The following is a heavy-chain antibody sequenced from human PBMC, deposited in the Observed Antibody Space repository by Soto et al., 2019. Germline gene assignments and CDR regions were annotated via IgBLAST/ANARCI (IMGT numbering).Heavy chain of an antibody. Sequence: QLQLQESGPRLVKPSETLSLTCSVSGGSISSSSYSWGWIRQPPGKGLEWIGTIYYSGSTHYNPSLAGRVAISADTPNSQLSLRLSSVTAADTAVYYCGRQPGHCGSTTCFGYYSVDVWGHGTTVTVS. CDR1: GGSISSSSYS. J-gene: IGHJ6*02. V-gene: IGHV4-39*01. D-gene: IGHD2-2*01. CDR2: IYYSGST. CDR3: GRQPGHCGSTTCFGYYSVDV.